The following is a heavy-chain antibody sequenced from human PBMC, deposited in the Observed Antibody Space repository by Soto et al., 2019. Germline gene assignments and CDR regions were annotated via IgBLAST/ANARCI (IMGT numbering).Heavy chain of an antibody. CDR1: GFTFSSYV. Sequence: QVQLVESGGGVVQPGRSLRLSCAASGFTFSSYVMHWVRQAPGKGLEWVAVISYDGNNKYYADSVKGRFTISRGKSKNTLDLQMHSQSAEDTALYYGARAGCDGGRCYTLVGLRYGMDVWGQGTTVTVSS. V-gene: IGHV3-30-3*01. CDR2: ISYDGNNK. D-gene: IGHD2-15*01. CDR3: ARAGCDGGRCYTLVGLRYGMDV. J-gene: IGHJ6*02.